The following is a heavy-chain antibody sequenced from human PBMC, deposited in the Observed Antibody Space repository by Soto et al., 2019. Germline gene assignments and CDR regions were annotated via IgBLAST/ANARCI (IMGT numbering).Heavy chain of an antibody. CDR3: ASTIFGVVIMDYYYGMDV. CDR2: IIPIFGTA. V-gene: IGHV1-69*13. CDR1: GGTFSSYA. J-gene: IGHJ6*02. Sequence: SVKVSCKASGGTFSSYAISWVRQAPGQGLEWMGGIIPIFGTANYAQKFQGRVTITADESTSTAYMELSTLRSEDTAVYYCASTIFGVVIMDYYYGMDVWGQGTTVTVSS. D-gene: IGHD3-3*01.